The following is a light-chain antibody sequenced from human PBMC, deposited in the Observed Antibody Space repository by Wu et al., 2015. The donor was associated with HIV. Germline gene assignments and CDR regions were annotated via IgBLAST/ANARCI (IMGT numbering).Light chain of an antibody. J-gene: IGKJ4*01. CDR2: GAS. V-gene: IGKV3-15*01. CDR1: QSISTN. CDR3: QQYNDWPPLT. Sequence: EIVMTQSPATLSVSPGEGATLSCRASQSISTNLAWYQQKPGQPPRLLIYGASTRATGIPARFSGSGSGTEFTLTITNMQSEDFAFYHCQQYNDWPPLTFGGGTKVEPK.